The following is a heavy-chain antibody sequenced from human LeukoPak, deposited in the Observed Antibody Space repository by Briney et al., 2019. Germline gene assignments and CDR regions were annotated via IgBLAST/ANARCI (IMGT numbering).Heavy chain of an antibody. CDR2: IDPSDSYT. Sequence: GESLKTSCKGSGYSFTSYWISWVRQMPGKGLEWMGRIDPSDSYTNYSPSFQGHVTISADKSISTAYLQWSSLKASGTAMYYCARRGYKQKTFDYWGQGALVTVSS. CDR3: ARRGYKQKTFDY. D-gene: IGHD5-12*01. CDR1: GYSFTSYW. J-gene: IGHJ4*02. V-gene: IGHV5-10-1*01.